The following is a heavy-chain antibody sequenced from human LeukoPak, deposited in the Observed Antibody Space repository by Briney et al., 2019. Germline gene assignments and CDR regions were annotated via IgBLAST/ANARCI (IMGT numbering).Heavy chain of an antibody. Sequence: PSETLSLTCTVSGGSISSSYWSWIRHPPGKGLEWIGYIYYSGSTNYNPSLKSRVTISVDTSKNQVSLKLSSVTAADTAVYYCARGNDYWGQGTLATVSS. CDR1: GGSISSSY. V-gene: IGHV4-59*08. J-gene: IGHJ4*02. CDR2: IYYSGST. CDR3: ARGNDY.